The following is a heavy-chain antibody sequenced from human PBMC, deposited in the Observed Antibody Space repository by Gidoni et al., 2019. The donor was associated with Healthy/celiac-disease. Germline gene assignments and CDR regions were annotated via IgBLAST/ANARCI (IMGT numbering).Heavy chain of an antibody. J-gene: IGHJ3*02. CDR2: INPNSGGT. CDR3: ARSRSGYSYGYDAFDI. Sequence: QVQLVQSGAGVKKPGAQVKVSCKASGYTFTGYYMHWGRQAPGQGLEWMGWINPNSGGTNYAQKFQGRGTMTRDTSISTAYMELSRLRSDDTAVYYCARSRSGYSYGYDAFDIWGQGTMVTVSS. D-gene: IGHD5-18*01. V-gene: IGHV1-2*02. CDR1: GYTFTGYY.